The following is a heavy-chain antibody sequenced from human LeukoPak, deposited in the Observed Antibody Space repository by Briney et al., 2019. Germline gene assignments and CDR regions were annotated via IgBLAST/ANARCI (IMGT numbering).Heavy chain of an antibody. V-gene: IGHV3-48*02. Sequence: GGSLRLSCAASGFTFSSYSMNWVRQAPGKGLEWVSYISSSSSTIYYADSVKGRFTISRDNAKNSLYLQMNSLRDEDTAVYYCAAYDNSGYSKKYFQHWGQGTLVTVSS. CDR1: GFTFSSYS. CDR2: ISSSSSTI. D-gene: IGHD3-22*01. CDR3: AAYDNSGYSKKYFQH. J-gene: IGHJ1*01.